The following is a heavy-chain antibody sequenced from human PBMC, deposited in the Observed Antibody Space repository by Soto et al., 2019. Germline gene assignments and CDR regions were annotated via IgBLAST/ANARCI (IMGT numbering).Heavy chain of an antibody. D-gene: IGHD5-18*01. CDR2: IDPSGGKT. CDR1: GYTFTRDQ. V-gene: IGHV1-46*01. Sequence: ASVNVSFKASGYTFTRDQIHWVRQAPGQGLEWMGMIDPSGGKTNYAQKFQGRVTMTRDTSTSTVYMALSSLRSEDTAIYFCARVMRSLLSITALDTWGQGTLVTVSS. J-gene: IGHJ5*02. CDR3: ARVMRSLLSITALDT.